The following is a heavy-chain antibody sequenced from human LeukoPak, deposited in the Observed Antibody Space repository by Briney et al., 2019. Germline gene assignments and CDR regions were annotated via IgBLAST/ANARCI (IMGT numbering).Heavy chain of an antibody. J-gene: IGHJ4*02. CDR3: ARVPRYYYDSSGYYFDY. D-gene: IGHD3-22*01. CDR1: GYTFTSYY. CDR2: INPSGGST. Sequence: GASVKVSCKASGYTFTSYYMHWVRQAPGQGLEWMGIINPSGGSTSYEQKFQGRVTMTRDTSTSTVYMELSSLRSEDTAVYYCARVPRYYYDSSGYYFDYWGQGTLVTVSS. V-gene: IGHV1-46*01.